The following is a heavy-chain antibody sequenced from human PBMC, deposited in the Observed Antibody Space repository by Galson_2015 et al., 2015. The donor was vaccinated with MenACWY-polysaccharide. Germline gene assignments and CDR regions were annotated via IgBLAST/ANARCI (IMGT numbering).Heavy chain of an antibody. V-gene: IGHV3-33*01. D-gene: IGHD1-1*01. CDR1: GFTFRSHG. Sequence: SLRLSCAVSGFTFRSHGMHWVRQAPGKGLEWVAVVWYDGSNQHCSDPVRGRFTVSKDNSKNTLYLQMNSLRAEDTAVYYCARDRDWSTLRYMDVWGTGTTVTVSS. CDR3: ARDRDWSTLRYMDV. J-gene: IGHJ6*03. CDR2: VWYDGSNQ.